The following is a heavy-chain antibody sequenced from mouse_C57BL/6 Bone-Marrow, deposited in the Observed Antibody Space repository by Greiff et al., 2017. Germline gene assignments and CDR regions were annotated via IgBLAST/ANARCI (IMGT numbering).Heavy chain of an antibody. J-gene: IGHJ2*01. CDR3: ASPMMTGNYFDY. Sequence: VQLQPSGAELARPGASVKLSCKASGYTFTSYGISWVKQRTGQGLEWIGELYPRSGNPYYNEKFKGKATLTADKSSSTAYMELRSLTSEDAAVYFCASPMMTGNYFDYWGQGTTLTVSS. D-gene: IGHD2-4*01. V-gene: IGHV1-81*01. CDR1: GYTFTSYG. CDR2: LYPRSGNP.